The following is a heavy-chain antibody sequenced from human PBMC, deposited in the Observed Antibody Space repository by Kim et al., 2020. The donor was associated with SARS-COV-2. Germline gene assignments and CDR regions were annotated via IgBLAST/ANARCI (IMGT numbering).Heavy chain of an antibody. CDR3: ARGGEFSNGLFDY. V-gene: IGHV3-74*01. J-gene: IGHJ4*02. CDR2: INSDESNT. Sequence: GGSLRLSCAASGFTLSSYWMHWVRQAPGKGLVWVSRINSDESNTAYADYVQGRFSIYRDNAKNTLYLQMNSLRVEETAVYYCARGGEFSNGLFDYWGQGTLVTVPS. CDR1: GFTLSSYW. D-gene: IGHD5-18*01.